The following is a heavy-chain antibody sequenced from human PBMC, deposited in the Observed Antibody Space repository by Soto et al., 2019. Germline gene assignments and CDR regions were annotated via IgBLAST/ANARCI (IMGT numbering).Heavy chain of an antibody. CDR3: ARDKDYCSSTACYPSETYGMDI. CDR1: GGSISSYY. Sequence: PSETLSLTCTVSGGSISSYYWTWIRQPAGKGLEWIGRIYTSGSTNYNPSLKSRVTMSVDTSKNQFSLKLNSVTAADTAVYYCARDKDYCSSTACYPSETYGMDIWGQGTTVTVSS. CDR2: IYTSGST. J-gene: IGHJ6*02. D-gene: IGHD2-2*01. V-gene: IGHV4-4*07.